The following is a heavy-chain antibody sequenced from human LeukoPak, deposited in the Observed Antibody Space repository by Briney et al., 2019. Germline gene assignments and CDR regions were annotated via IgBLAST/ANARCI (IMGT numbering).Heavy chain of an antibody. CDR2: IYYSGST. J-gene: IGHJ3*02. Sequence: SETLSLTCTVSGGSISSYYWSWIRQPPGKGLEWIGYIYYSGSTNYNPSLKSRVTISVDTSKNQFSLKLSSVTAADTAVYYCARHSITAGTEYAFDIWGQGTMVTVSS. CDR1: GGSISSYY. D-gene: IGHD6-13*01. V-gene: IGHV4-59*08. CDR3: ARHSITAGTEYAFDI.